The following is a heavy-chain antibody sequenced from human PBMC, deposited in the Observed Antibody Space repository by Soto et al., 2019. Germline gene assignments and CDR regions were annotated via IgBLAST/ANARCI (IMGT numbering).Heavy chain of an antibody. CDR3: ARGHSRSSVSGGGGNYYFDY. V-gene: IGHV4-34*01. D-gene: IGHD6-6*01. Sequence: QVQLQQWGAGLLKPSETLSLTCAVYGGSFSGYYWSWIRQPPGKGLEWIGEINHSGSTNYNPSLKSLVNISVDTSKNQFSLKLSSVTAADTAVYYCARGHSRSSVSGGGGNYYFDYWGQGTLVTVSS. J-gene: IGHJ4*02. CDR1: GGSFSGYY. CDR2: INHSGST.